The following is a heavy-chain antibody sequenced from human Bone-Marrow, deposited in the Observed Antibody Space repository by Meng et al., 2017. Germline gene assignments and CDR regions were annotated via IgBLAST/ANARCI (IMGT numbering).Heavy chain of an antibody. CDR2: ISAYNGNT. J-gene: IGHJ3*02. V-gene: IGHV1-18*01. D-gene: IGHD6-13*01. CDR3: ARDRAYSSSWWCAFDI. Sequence: ASVKVSCKASGYTFTSYGISWVRQAPGQGLEWMGWISAYNGNTNYAQKLQGRVTMTTDTSTSTAYMELRSLRSDDTAVYYCARDRAYSSSWWCAFDIWGQGTMVTVSS. CDR1: GYTFTSYG.